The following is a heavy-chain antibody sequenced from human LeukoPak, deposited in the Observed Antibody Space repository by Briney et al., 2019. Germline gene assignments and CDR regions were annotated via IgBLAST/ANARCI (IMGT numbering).Heavy chain of an antibody. J-gene: IGHJ6*02. Sequence: GGSLRLSCAASGFTFSSYDMHWVRQATGKGLEWVSAIGTAGDTYYPGSVKGRFTISRENAKNSLYLQMNSLRAGDTAVYYCARAGYCSGGSCSDYYYYGMDVWGQGTTVIVSS. CDR2: IGTAGDT. CDR1: GFTFSSYD. V-gene: IGHV3-13*01. D-gene: IGHD2-15*01. CDR3: ARAGYCSGGSCSDYYYYGMDV.